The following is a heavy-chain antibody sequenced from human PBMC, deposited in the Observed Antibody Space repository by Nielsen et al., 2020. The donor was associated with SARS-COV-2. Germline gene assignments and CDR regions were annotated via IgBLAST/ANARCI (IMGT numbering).Heavy chain of an antibody. D-gene: IGHD6-13*01. CDR1: GFTFSSYA. CDR2: ISYDGSNK. J-gene: IGHJ4*02. CDR3: ARTSPSSSWPTSDY. Sequence: GESLKISCAASGFTFSSYAMHWVRQAPGKGLEWVAVISYDGSNKYYADSVKGRFTISRDNSKNTLYLQMNSLRAEDTAVYYCARTSPSSSWPTSDYWGQGTLVTVSS. V-gene: IGHV3-30-3*01.